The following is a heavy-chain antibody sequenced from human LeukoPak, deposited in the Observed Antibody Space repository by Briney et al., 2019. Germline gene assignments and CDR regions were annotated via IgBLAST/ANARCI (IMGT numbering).Heavy chain of an antibody. Sequence: GGSLRLSCAASGFTFSSYGKHWVRQAPGKGLEWVAVISYDGSNKYYADSVKGRFTISRDNSKNTLYLQMNSLRAEDTAVYYCARERRRTPSTYGSGSYSLPYWGQGTLVTVSS. V-gene: IGHV3-30*03. CDR3: ARERRRTPSTYGSGSYSLPY. CDR1: GFTFSSYG. CDR2: ISYDGSNK. J-gene: IGHJ4*02. D-gene: IGHD3-10*01.